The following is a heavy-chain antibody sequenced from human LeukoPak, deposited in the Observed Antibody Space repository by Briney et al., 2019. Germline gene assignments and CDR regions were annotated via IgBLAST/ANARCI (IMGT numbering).Heavy chain of an antibody. V-gene: IGHV3-7*01. CDR2: IKQDGSEK. CDR3: ARDLEGAAAAGSNY. CDR1: GFTFSSCW. Sequence: GGSLRLSCAASGFTFSSCWMSWVRQAPGKGLEWVANIKQDGSEKYYVDSVKGRFTISRDNAKNSLYLQMNSLRAEDTAVYYCARDLEGAAAAGSNYWGQGTLVTVSS. J-gene: IGHJ4*02. D-gene: IGHD6-13*01.